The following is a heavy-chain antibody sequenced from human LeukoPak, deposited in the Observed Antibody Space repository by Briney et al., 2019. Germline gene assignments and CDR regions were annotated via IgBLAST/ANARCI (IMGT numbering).Heavy chain of an antibody. V-gene: IGHV1-69*13. Sequence: SVKVSCKASGGTFSSYAISWVRQAPGQGLEWMGGIIPIFGTANCAQKFQGRVTITADESTSTAYMELSSLRSEDTAVYYCARANRFGFGELYGFDYWGQGTLVTVSS. J-gene: IGHJ4*02. CDR3: ARANRFGFGELYGFDY. D-gene: IGHD3-10*01. CDR2: IIPIFGTA. CDR1: GGTFSSYA.